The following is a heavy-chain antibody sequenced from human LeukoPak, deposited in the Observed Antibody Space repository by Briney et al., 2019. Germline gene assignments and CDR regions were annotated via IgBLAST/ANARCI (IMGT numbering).Heavy chain of an antibody. D-gene: IGHD3-10*01. CDR2: ISGSGGST. CDR1: AFTFSSYG. J-gene: IGHJ4*02. Sequence: GGSLRLSCAASAFTFSSYGMSWVRQAPGKGLEWVSAISGSGGSTYYADSVKGRFTISRDNSKNTLYLQMNSLRAEDTAVYYCAKEYENGALLLWFGELLYFDYWGQGTLVTVSS. V-gene: IGHV3-23*01. CDR3: AKEYENGALLLWFGELLYFDY.